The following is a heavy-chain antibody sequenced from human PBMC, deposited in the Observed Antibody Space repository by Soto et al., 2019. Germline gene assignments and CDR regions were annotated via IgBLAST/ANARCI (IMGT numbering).Heavy chain of an antibody. CDR1: GFTFGNYG. CDR3: AKGFIVVVTVLRPDDAFDV. Sequence: DVQLLESGGGLVQPGGSLRLSCATSGFTFGNYGMNWVRQAPGKGLEWVSGISGGGGNTYYADSVKGRFTISRDRSKNTVFLEMNSLRAEDTAVYYCAKGFIVVVTVLRPDDAFDVWGQGTLVTVSS. J-gene: IGHJ3*01. D-gene: IGHD2-21*02. CDR2: ISGGGGNT. V-gene: IGHV3-23*01.